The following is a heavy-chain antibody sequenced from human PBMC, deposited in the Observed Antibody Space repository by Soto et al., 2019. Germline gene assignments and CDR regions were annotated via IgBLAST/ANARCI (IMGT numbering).Heavy chain of an antibody. V-gene: IGHV4-59*01. CDR2: IYYSGST. J-gene: IGHJ6*03. CDR1: GDSISSYY. Sequence: SETLSLTCAVSGDSISSYYWSWIRQPPGKGLEWIGYIYYSGSTNYNPSLKSRVTISVDTSKNQFSLKLSSVTAADTAVYYCARDGGDYMDVWGKGTTVTVSS. D-gene: IGHD3-16*01. CDR3: ARDGGDYMDV.